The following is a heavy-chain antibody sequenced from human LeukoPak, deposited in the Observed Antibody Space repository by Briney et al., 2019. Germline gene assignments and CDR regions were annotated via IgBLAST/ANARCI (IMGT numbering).Heavy chain of an antibody. Sequence: GGSLRLSCAASGFTFDDYAMHWVRQAPGKGLEWVSGISWNSGSIGYADSVKGRFTISRDNAKNSLYLQMNSLRAEDTALYYCAKAPSVVVAALDYWGQGTLVTVSS. D-gene: IGHD2-15*01. CDR3: AKAPSVVVAALDY. CDR1: GFTFDDYA. CDR2: ISWNSGSI. J-gene: IGHJ4*02. V-gene: IGHV3-9*01.